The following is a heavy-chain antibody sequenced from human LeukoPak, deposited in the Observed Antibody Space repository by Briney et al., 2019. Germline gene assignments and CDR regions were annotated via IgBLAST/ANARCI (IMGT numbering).Heavy chain of an antibody. V-gene: IGHV3-30*18. J-gene: IGHJ4*02. CDR2: ISYDGSNK. Sequence: GGSLRLSCAASGFTFSSYGMHWVRQAPGKGLEWVAVISYDGSNKYYADSVKGRFTISRDNSKNTLCLQMNSLRAEDTAVYYCAKDPGADYVWGSYRPYYFDYWGQGTLVTVSS. D-gene: IGHD3-16*02. CDR3: AKDPGADYVWGSYRPYYFDY. CDR1: GFTFSSYG.